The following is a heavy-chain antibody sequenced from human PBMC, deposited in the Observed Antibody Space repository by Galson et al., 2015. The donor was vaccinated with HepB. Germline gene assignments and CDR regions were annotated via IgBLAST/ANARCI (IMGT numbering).Heavy chain of an antibody. Sequence: SVKVSCKASGYTFTSYDINWVRQATGQGLEWMGWMNPNSGNTGYAQKFQGRITMTRNTSISTAYMELSSLRSEDTAVYYCARGGDCGGDCSSSYYYYGMDVWGQGTTVTVSS. CDR2: MNPNSGNT. CDR1: GYTFTSYD. D-gene: IGHD2-21*02. CDR3: ARGGDCGGDCSSSYYYYGMDV. J-gene: IGHJ6*02. V-gene: IGHV1-8*01.